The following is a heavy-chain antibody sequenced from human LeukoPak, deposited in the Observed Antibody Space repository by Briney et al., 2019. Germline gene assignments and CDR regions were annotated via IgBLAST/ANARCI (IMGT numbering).Heavy chain of an antibody. V-gene: IGHV1-18*01. CDR3: ARALTYNWNYDSYFDY. D-gene: IGHD1-7*01. CDR2: ISAYNGNT. CDR1: GYTFTSYG. Sequence: ASVKVSCKASGYTFTSYGISWVRQAPGQGLEWMGWISAYNGNTNYAQKFQGRVTITADESTSTAYMELSSLRSEDTAVYYCARALTYNWNYDSYFDYWGQGTLVTVSS. J-gene: IGHJ4*02.